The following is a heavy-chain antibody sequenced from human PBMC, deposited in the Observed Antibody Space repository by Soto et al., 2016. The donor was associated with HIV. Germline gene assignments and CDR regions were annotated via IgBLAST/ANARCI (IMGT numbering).Heavy chain of an antibody. CDR1: GFTISFNY. J-gene: IGHJ6*02. CDR2: IYSGGST. CDR3: ARGPYSSSWYGMDV. V-gene: IGHV3-53*02. Sequence: EVQLVETGGGLIQPGGSLRLSCAASGFTISFNYMSWVRQAPGKGLEWVSVIYSGGSTYYADSVKGRFTISRDNSKNTLYLQMNSLRAEDTAVYYCARGPYSSSWYGMDVWGQGTMVTVSS. D-gene: IGHD6-13*01.